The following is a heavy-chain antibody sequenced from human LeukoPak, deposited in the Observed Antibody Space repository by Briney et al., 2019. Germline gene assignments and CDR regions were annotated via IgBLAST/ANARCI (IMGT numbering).Heavy chain of an antibody. CDR3: AKNRLIGVPAAIGY. J-gene: IGHJ4*02. CDR1: GFTFSSYA. V-gene: IGHV3-23*01. Sequence: GGSLRLSCAASGFTFSSYAMSWVRQAPGKGLEWVSAISGSGGSTYYADSVKGRFTISRDNSKSTLYLQMNSLRAEDTAVYYCAKNRLIGVPAAIGYWGQGTLVTVSS. CDR2: ISGSGGST. D-gene: IGHD2-2*01.